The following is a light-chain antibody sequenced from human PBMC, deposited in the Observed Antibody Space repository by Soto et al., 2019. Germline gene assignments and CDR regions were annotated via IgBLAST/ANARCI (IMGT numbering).Light chain of an antibody. CDR1: SSDVGGYNY. Sequence: QSALTQPASVSGSPGQSITISCTGTSSDVGGYNYVSWYQQHPGKAPKLMIYDVSNRPSGVSNRFSGSKSGNTASLTISGQDAEDEDDYYCSSYTSISTRDVFGTGTKLTVL. CDR2: DVS. V-gene: IGLV2-14*01. CDR3: SSYTSISTRDV. J-gene: IGLJ1*01.